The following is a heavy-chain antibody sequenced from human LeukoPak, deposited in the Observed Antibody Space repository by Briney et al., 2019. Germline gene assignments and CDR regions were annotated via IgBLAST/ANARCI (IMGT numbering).Heavy chain of an antibody. J-gene: IGHJ4*02. D-gene: IGHD3-22*01. CDR2: IDTNAGSP. V-gene: IGHV7-4-1*02. CDR3: VRGIDTLGYSTY. Sequence: GASVKVSCKASGYTFTTYPINWVRQAPGQGLEWMGWIDTNAGSPTYAQGLTGRFVFSSDTSVSTAFLQINSLKAEDTALYYCVRGIDTLGYSTYWGQGTLVTAPS. CDR1: GYTFTTYP.